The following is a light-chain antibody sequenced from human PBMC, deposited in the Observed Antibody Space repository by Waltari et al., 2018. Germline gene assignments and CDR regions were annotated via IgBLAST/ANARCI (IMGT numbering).Light chain of an antibody. CDR1: SSDVGSYNL. Sequence: QSALTQPASVSGSPGQSITISCTGTSSDVGSYNLVSWYQQSPGKAPKLMILSDRFSCSKSDHTASLTISGLQAEDEADYYCCSYAPGNPYVFGTGTKVTVL. V-gene: IGLV2-23*01. CDR3: CSYAPGNPYV. J-gene: IGLJ1*01.